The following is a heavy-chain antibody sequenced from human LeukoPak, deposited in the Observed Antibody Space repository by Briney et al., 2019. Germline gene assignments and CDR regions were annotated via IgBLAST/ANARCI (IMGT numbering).Heavy chain of an antibody. CDR2: ISGSGAST. J-gene: IGHJ4*02. CDR3: AKDVGKWESLHFFDY. D-gene: IGHD1-26*01. V-gene: IGHV3-23*01. Sequence: GGSLRLSCAASGFTFSSYGMHWVRQAPGKGLEWISGISGSGASTYYADSVKGRFTISRDDSRNTLYLQMNSLRGDDTAVYYCAKDVGKWESLHFFDYRGQGTLVTVSS. CDR1: GFTFSSYG.